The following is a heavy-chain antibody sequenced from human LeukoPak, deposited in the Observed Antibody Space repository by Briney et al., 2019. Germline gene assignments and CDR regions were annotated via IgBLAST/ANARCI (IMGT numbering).Heavy chain of an antibody. Sequence: PGGSLRLSCAASGFTVSDVWMTWVRQAPGKGLEWVGRIKSNTDGGTADYGAPVKGRFTISRDDSKNTLYLQMNSLKTEDTGVYYCARDDNYGIQKWGQGTLVTVPS. J-gene: IGHJ4*02. CDR1: GFTVSDVW. CDR3: ARDDNYGIQK. D-gene: IGHD5-24*01. V-gene: IGHV3-15*01. CDR2: IKSNTDGGTA.